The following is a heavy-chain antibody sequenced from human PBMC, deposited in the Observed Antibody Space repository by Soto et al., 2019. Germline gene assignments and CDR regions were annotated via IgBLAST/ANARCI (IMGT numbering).Heavy chain of an antibody. CDR3: ARRLGYSGYDLPPPFDY. J-gene: IGHJ4*02. Sequence: PGGSLRLSCAASGVTFSRDWMSWGRQAPGKGVEWVANIKQDGSEKYYVDSVKGRFTISRYNAKNSLYLQMNSLRAEDTAVYYCARRLGYSGYDLPPPFDYWGQGTLVTVSS. V-gene: IGHV3-7*01. D-gene: IGHD5-12*01. CDR1: GVTFSRDW. CDR2: IKQDGSEK.